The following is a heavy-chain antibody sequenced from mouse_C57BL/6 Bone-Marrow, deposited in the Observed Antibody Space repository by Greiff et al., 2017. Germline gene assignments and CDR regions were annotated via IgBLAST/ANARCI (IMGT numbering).Heavy chain of an antibody. CDR3: ARDAGTGNFDY. D-gene: IGHD4-1*01. Sequence: EVQVVESGGGLVQSGRSLRLSCATSGFTFSDFYMEWVRQAPGKGLEWIAASRNKANDYTTEYSASVKGRFIVSRDTSPSILYLQMNALRAEDTAIYYCARDAGTGNFDYWGKGTTLTVSS. V-gene: IGHV7-1*01. CDR2: SRNKANDYTT. CDR1: GFTFSDFY. J-gene: IGHJ2*01.